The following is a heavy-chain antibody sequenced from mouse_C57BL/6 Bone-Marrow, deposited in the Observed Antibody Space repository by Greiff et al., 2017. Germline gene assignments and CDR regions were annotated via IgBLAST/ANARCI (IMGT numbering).Heavy chain of an antibody. V-gene: IGHV5-4*01. CDR3: ARDNYGYDEGYWYFGV. CDR1: GFTFSSYA. J-gene: IGHJ1*03. CDR2: ISDGGSYT. D-gene: IGHD2-2*01. Sequence: EVHLVESGGGLVKPGGSLKLSCAASGFTFSSYAMSWVRQTPDKRLEWVATISDGGSYTYYPDNVKGRYTISIDNAKNNLYLQMSHLKFEDTAMYYCARDNYGYDEGYWYFGVWGTGTTVTVSS.